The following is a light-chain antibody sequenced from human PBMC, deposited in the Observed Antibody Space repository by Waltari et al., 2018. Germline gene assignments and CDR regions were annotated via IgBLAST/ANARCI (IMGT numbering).Light chain of an antibody. J-gene: IGLJ2*01. CDR3: SSYTSTSTLGI. V-gene: IGLV2-14*03. Sequence: QSALTQPASVSGSPGQSITISCTGTSSDIGGYNYVSWYQQHTGKAPKLMIYDVTKRPSGVSVRFSGSKSGNTAALTISGLQAEDEADYYCSSYTSTSTLGIFGGGTKLTVL. CDR1: SSDIGGYNY. CDR2: DVT.